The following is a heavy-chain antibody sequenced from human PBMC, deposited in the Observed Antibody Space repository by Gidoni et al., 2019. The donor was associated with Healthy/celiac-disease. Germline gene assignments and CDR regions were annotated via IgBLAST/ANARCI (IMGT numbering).Heavy chain of an antibody. CDR1: GGSISSYY. D-gene: IGHD5-18*01. J-gene: IGHJ4*02. CDR2: IYYSGST. Sequence: QVQLQDSGPGLVKPSETLSLTCTVSGGSISSYYWSWIRQPPGKGLEWIGYIYYSGSTNYNPSLKSRVTISVDTSKNQFSLKLSSVTAADTAVYYCARVTDTAMEYFDYWGQGTLVTVSS. V-gene: IGHV4-59*01. CDR3: ARVTDTAMEYFDY.